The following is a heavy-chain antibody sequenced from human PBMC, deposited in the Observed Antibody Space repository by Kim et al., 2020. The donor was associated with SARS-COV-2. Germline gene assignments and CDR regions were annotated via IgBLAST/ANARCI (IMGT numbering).Heavy chain of an antibody. J-gene: IGHJ4*02. D-gene: IGHD6-19*01. Sequence: ADPVKCLCTISRDNSKNTLYLQMNSLKAEDAAVYYCAKDLRSNSGWELDYWVQGTLVTVSS. CDR3: AKDLRSNSGWELDY. V-gene: IGHV3-33*06.